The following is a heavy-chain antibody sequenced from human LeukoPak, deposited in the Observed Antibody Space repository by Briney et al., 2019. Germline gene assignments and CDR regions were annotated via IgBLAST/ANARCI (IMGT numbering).Heavy chain of an antibody. D-gene: IGHD3-10*01. Sequence: GGSLRLSCAASGFTVSSNYMSWVRQAPGKGLEWVSVIYSGGSTYYADSVKGRFTISRDNSKNTLYLQMNSLRAEDAAAYYCVRARGAGPGAHFDYWGQGTLVTVSS. V-gene: IGHV3-66*01. CDR1: GFTVSSNY. J-gene: IGHJ4*02. CDR3: VRARGAGPGAHFDY. CDR2: IYSGGST.